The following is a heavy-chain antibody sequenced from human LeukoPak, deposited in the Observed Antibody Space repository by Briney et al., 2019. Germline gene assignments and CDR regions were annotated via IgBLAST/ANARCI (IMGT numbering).Heavy chain of an antibody. Sequence: SETLSLTCTVSGGSISSSSYYWGWIRQPPGKGLEWIGSIYYSGSTYYNPSLKSRVTISVDTSKNQFSLKLSSVTAADTAVYYCAREYTLYRSGWLLDYWGQGTLVTVSS. V-gene: IGHV4-39*07. D-gene: IGHD6-19*01. J-gene: IGHJ4*02. CDR3: AREYTLYRSGWLLDY. CDR2: IYYSGST. CDR1: GGSISSSSYY.